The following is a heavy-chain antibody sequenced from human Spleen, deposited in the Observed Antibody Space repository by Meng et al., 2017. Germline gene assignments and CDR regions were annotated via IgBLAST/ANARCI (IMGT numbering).Heavy chain of an antibody. J-gene: IGHJ1*01. D-gene: IGHD1-26*01. V-gene: IGHV1-18*01. CDR3: ARDSGGTYGEH. Sequence: VQSGPEVKKPGASVKVSCKASGYTFYNYGISWVRQAPGQGLEWMGWISPYNGDTNYAQELQDRLTMTTDTSTSTAYMELRSLRSDDTAVYYCARDSGGTYGEHWGQGTLVTVSS. CDR1: GYTFYNYG. CDR2: ISPYNGDT.